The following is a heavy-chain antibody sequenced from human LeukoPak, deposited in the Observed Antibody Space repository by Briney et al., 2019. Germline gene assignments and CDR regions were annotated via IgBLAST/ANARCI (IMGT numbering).Heavy chain of an antibody. J-gene: IGHJ5*02. CDR3: LRSSSRAGWFDP. Sequence: SETLSLTCTVSGGSISSYYWSWIRQPPGKGLEWFGYIYYSGSTNYNPSLKSRVSISVDTSKNQFSLTLSSVTAADTAVYYCLRSSSRAGWFDPWGQGTLVTVSS. D-gene: IGHD6-6*01. CDR1: GGSISSYY. V-gene: IGHV4-59*08. CDR2: IYYSGST.